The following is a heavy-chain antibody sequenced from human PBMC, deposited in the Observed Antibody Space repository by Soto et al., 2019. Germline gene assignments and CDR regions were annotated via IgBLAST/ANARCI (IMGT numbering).Heavy chain of an antibody. J-gene: IGHJ4*02. CDR1: GFTFSSYA. Sequence: GGSLRLSCAASGFTFSSYAMSWVRQAPGKGLEWVSAISGSGGSTYYADSVKGRFTISRDNSKNTLYLQMNSLRAEDTAVYYCAKDPDIVVVVAATANDYWGQGTLVTVSS. V-gene: IGHV3-23*01. CDR2: ISGSGGST. D-gene: IGHD2-15*01. CDR3: AKDPDIVVVVAATANDY.